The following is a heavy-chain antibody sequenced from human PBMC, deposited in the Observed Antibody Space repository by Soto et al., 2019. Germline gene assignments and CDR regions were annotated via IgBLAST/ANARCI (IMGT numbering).Heavy chain of an antibody. Sequence: PGVSMRLSCAASGFTFSSYAISWVRQAPGKGLEWVSAISGSGGSTYYADSVKGRFTISRDNSKNTLYLQMNSLRAEDTAVYYCARDAPPLAYYYDPNWFDPWGQGTLVTVSS. D-gene: IGHD3-22*01. CDR1: GFTFSSYA. CDR3: ARDAPPLAYYYDPNWFDP. CDR2: ISGSGGST. J-gene: IGHJ5*02. V-gene: IGHV3-23*01.